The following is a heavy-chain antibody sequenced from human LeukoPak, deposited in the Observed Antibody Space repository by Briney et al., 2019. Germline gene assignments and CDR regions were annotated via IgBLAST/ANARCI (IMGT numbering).Heavy chain of an antibody. CDR3: ARDKYSSSSGYYFDY. J-gene: IGHJ4*02. V-gene: IGHV4-31*03. CDR2: IYYSGST. D-gene: IGHD6-6*01. Sequence: SETLSLTCTVSGGSISSGGYYWSWIRQHPGKGLEWIGYIYYSGSTYYNPSLKSRVTISVDTSKNQFSLKLSSVTAADTAVYYCARDKYSSSSGYYFDYWGQGTLVTVSP. CDR1: GGSISSGGYY.